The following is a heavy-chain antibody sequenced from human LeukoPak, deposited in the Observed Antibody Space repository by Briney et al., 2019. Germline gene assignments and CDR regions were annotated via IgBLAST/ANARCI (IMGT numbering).Heavy chain of an antibody. Sequence: GASVKVSCKASGYTFTGYYMHWVRQAPGQGLEWMGWINPNSGGTNYAQKLQGRVTMTRDTSISTAYMELSRLRSEDTAVYYCARGAYGSGSYPLAYYYYYMDVWGKGTTVTISS. J-gene: IGHJ6*03. CDR1: GYTFTGYY. D-gene: IGHD3-10*01. V-gene: IGHV1-2*02. CDR2: INPNSGGT. CDR3: ARGAYGSGSYPLAYYYYYMDV.